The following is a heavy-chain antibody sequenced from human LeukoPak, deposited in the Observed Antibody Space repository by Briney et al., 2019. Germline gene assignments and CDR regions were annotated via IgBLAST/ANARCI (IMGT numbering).Heavy chain of an antibody. J-gene: IGHJ1*01. CDR1: GFTFSSYW. Sequence: GGSLRLSCAASGFTFSSYWMHWVRQPPGKGLEWVSGISGSGGSTYYADSVKGRFTISRDNSKNTLYLQMNSLRAEDTALYYCAKDLFAVIAAAGTVRYFQHWGQGTLVTVSS. D-gene: IGHD6-13*01. CDR3: AKDLFAVIAAAGTVRYFQH. V-gene: IGHV3-23*01. CDR2: ISGSGGST.